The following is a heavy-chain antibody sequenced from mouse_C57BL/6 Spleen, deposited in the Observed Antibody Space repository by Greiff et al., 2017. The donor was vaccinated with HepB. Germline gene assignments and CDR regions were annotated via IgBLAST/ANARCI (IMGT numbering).Heavy chain of an antibody. Sequence: EVMLVESGGGLVKPGGSLKLSCAASGFTFSDYGMHWVRQAPEKGLEWVAYISSGSSTIYYADTVKGRFTISRDNAKNTLFLQMTSLRSEDTAMYYCARGGYYGSSYFDVWGTGTTVTVSS. CDR2: ISSGSSTI. D-gene: IGHD1-1*01. V-gene: IGHV5-17*01. CDR1: GFTFSDYG. J-gene: IGHJ1*03. CDR3: ARGGYYGSSYFDV.